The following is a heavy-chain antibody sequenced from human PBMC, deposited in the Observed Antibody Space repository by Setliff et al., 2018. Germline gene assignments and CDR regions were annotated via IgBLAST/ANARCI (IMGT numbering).Heavy chain of an antibody. CDR1: GFTFSSYS. J-gene: IGHJ4*02. CDR3: ARDLIPLGMGFHFDY. Sequence: PGGSLRLSCAASGFTFSSYSMNWVRQAPGKGLEWVSYISSSSSTIYYADSVKGRFTISRDNAKNSLYLQMNSLGAEDTAVYYCARDLIPLGMGFHFDYWGQGTLVTVSS. CDR2: ISSSSSTI. V-gene: IGHV3-48*01. D-gene: IGHD2-21*01.